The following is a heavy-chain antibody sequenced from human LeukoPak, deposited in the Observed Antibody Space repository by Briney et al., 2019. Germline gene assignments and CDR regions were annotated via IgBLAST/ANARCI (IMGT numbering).Heavy chain of an antibody. CDR1: GFTFSSYG. Sequence: SGGSLRLSCAASGFTFSSYGMHWVRQAPGKGLEWVAVISYDGSNKYYADSVKGRFTISRDNSKNTLYLQMNSLRAEDTAVYYCAKDQAVAGTSLLGYWGQGTLVTVSS. CDR3: AKDQAVAGTSLLGY. D-gene: IGHD6-19*01. J-gene: IGHJ4*02. CDR2: ISYDGSNK. V-gene: IGHV3-30*18.